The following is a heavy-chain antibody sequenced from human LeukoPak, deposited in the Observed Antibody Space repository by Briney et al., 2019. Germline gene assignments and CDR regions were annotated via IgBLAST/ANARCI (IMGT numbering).Heavy chain of an antibody. J-gene: IGHJ4*02. V-gene: IGHV3-30*04. Sequence: PGGSLRLSCAASGFTFSSYAMHWVRQAPGKGLEWVAVISYDGSNKHYADSVKGRFTISRDNSKNTLYLQMNSLRAEDTAVYYCARGAGDYWGQGTLVTVSS. CDR3: ARGAGDY. CDR2: ISYDGSNK. CDR1: GFTFSSYA. D-gene: IGHD6-19*01.